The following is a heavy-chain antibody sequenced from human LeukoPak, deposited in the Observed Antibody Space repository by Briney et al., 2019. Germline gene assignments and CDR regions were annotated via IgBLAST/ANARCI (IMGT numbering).Heavy chain of an antibody. V-gene: IGHV3-9*01. CDR2: ISWNSGSI. D-gene: IGHD2-2*01. CDR3: ARVPGASGTSWYYFDY. Sequence: GGSLRLSCAASGFTFDDYAMHWVRQAPGKGLEWVSGISWNSGSIGYADSVKGRFTISRDNAKNTLYLQMNSLRAEDTAVYYCARVPGASGTSWYYFDYWGQGTLVTVSS. J-gene: IGHJ4*02. CDR1: GFTFDDYA.